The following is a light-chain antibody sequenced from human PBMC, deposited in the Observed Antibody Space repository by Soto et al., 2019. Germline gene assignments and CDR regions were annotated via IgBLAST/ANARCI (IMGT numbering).Light chain of an antibody. CDR2: DAS. V-gene: IGKV3-11*01. J-gene: IGKJ4*01. CDR1: QSIRSH. Sequence: EIVLTQSPATLSLSPGERATLSCRASQSIRSHLAWYRQRPGQAPRLLIYDASNMATGVPARFSGSGSGTDFTLTISSLEPEDFAIYYCQHRCDWPLTFGGGTRVDIK. CDR3: QHRCDWPLT.